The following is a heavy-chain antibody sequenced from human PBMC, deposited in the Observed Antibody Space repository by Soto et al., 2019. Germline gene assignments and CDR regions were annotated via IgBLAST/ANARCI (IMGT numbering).Heavy chain of an antibody. Sequence: SVKVSCKASGGTFSSYAISWVRQAPGQGLEWMGGIIPIFGTANYAQKFQGRVTITADKSTSTAYMELSSLRSEDTAVYYCARDSHGYNALDYFDYWGQGTLVTVSS. J-gene: IGHJ4*02. CDR1: GGTFSSYA. CDR3: ARDSHGYNALDYFDY. CDR2: IIPIFGTA. D-gene: IGHD5-12*01. V-gene: IGHV1-69*06.